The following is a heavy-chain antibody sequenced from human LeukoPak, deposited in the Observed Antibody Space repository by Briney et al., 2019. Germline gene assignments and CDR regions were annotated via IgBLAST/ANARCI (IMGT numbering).Heavy chain of an antibody. CDR2: IDTDGSNT. CDR1: GFTFRSHW. Sequence: GGSLRLSCAASGFTFRSHWMHWVRQTPGEGGVWVSRIDTDGSNTDYADSVKGRVTISRDNARNTLYLDMNSLRDEDTAIYYCARIRMTGFSWFDLWGQGTLVSVSS. V-gene: IGHV3-74*01. CDR3: ARIRMTGFSWFDL. J-gene: IGHJ5*02. D-gene: IGHD1-14*01.